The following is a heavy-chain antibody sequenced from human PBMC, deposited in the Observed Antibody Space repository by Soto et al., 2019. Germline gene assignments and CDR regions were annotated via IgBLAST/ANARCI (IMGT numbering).Heavy chain of an antibody. J-gene: IGHJ4*02. CDR1: GYTFTSYG. D-gene: IGHD6-19*01. Sequence: QVQLVQSGAEVKKPGASVKVSCKASGYTFTSYGISWVRQAPGQGLEWMGWISTYNGDTNYVQKLQGRVTMTTDTSTSTAYMELRSLRSDDTAVYYWPRERGRKDSGWLAEDYWGQGTLVTVSS. CDR3: PRERGRKDSGWLAEDY. V-gene: IGHV1-18*01. CDR2: ISTYNGDT.